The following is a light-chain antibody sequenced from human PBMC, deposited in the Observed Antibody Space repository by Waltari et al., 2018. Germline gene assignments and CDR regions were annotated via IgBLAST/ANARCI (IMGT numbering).Light chain of an antibody. V-gene: IGKV1-39*01. J-gene: IGKJ2*01. CDR1: QSIRNY. Sequence: DIQMTQSPSSLPASVGDRVTITCRTGQSIRNYLNWYQQKPGKAPKLLIYGASNLQSGVPSRFSGRGSGTDFTLTISSLHPEDFATYFCQQTYSSPLYTFGQGTKLDI. CDR3: QQTYSSPLYT. CDR2: GAS.